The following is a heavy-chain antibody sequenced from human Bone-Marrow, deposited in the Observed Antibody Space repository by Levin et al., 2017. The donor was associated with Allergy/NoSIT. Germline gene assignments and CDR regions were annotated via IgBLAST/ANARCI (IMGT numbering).Heavy chain of an antibody. CDR1: GFTFSSYA. CDR3: ARDGSEIEYSSSYGMDV. V-gene: IGHV3-30-3*01. D-gene: IGHD6-6*01. Sequence: GESLKISCAASGFTFSSYAMHWVRQAPGKGLEWVAVISYDGSNKYYADSVKGRFTISRDNSKNTLYLQMNSLRAEDTAVYYCARDGSEIEYSSSYGMDVWGQGTTVTVSS. J-gene: IGHJ6*02. CDR2: ISYDGSNK.